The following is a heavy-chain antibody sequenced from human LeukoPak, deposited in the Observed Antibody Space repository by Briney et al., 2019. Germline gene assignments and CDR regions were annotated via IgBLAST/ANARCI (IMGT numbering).Heavy chain of an antibody. CDR3: ARARPLYSGSYYGPSPNNWFDP. V-gene: IGHV4-4*07. D-gene: IGHD1-26*01. CDR1: GGSINGYY. Sequence: SETLSLTCTVSGGSINGYYWSWIRQPAGKGLEWIGRVYNSESINYNPSLKSRVTMSIDTSKNQFSLKLNSVTAADTAVYYCARARPLYSGSYYGPSPNNWFDPWGQGTLVTVSS. J-gene: IGHJ5*02. CDR2: VYNSESI.